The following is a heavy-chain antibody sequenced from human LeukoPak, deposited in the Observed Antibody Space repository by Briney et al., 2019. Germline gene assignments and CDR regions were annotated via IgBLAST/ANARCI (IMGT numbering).Heavy chain of an antibody. V-gene: IGHV1-18*01. Sequence: ASVKVSCKASGYTFTSYGISWVRQAPGQGLEWMGWISAYNGNTNYAQKPQGRVTMTTDTSTSTAYMELRSLRSDDTAVYYCARESSGYGAGWFDPWGQGTLVTVSS. CDR3: ARESSGYGAGWFDP. CDR1: GYTFTSYG. D-gene: IGHD5-12*01. J-gene: IGHJ5*02. CDR2: ISAYNGNT.